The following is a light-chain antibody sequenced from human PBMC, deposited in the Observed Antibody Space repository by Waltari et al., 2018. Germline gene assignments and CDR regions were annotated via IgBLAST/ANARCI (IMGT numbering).Light chain of an antibody. CDR2: EGT. Sequence: QSALTPPPSVSVSPGQSISISCTGSSTDLGSSTLASWYQHHPDNAPQLLIYEGTERPSGISHRFSGSKSGNTASLTISTLQAEDEADYYCFSYADGRSLVFGGGTKVTVL. CDR3: FSYADGRSLV. CDR1: STDLGSSTL. V-gene: IGLV2-23*01. J-gene: IGLJ2*01.